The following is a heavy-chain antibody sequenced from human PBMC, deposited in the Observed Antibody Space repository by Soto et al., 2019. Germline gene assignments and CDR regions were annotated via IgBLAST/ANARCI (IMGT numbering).Heavy chain of an antibody. CDR1: GYTFSGYF. J-gene: IGHJ4*02. CDR3: ARGYYSSSWRGFDY. D-gene: IGHD6-13*01. V-gene: IGHV1-2*02. CDR2: MNPNSCGT. Sequence: QVQLVQSGADVKKPGASVKVSCKTSGYTFSGYFMHWLRQAPGQGLEWMGWMNPNSCGTDYAQNFQGRVSMTWDTSISTAYMELSRLRSDDTAIYYCARGYYSSSWRGFDYWGQGTLVTVSS.